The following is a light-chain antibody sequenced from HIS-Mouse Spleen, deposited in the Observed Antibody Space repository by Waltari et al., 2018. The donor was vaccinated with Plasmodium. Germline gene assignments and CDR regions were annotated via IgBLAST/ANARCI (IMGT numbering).Light chain of an antibody. J-gene: IGKJ1*01. CDR1: QSISNY. CDR3: QQSYSTWT. Sequence: DIQMIQSPSSLSESVGDRVTITCRASQSISNYLNWYQQKPGKAPKLLIYAASSLQSGVPSRFSGSGSGTDFTLTISSLQPEDFATYYCQQSYSTWTFGQGTKVEIK. V-gene: IGKV1-39*01. CDR2: AAS.